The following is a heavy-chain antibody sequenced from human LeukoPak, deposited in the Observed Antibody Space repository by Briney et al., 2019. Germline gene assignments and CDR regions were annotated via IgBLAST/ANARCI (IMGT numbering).Heavy chain of an antibody. CDR2: IYHSGST. V-gene: IGHV4-30-2*01. CDR1: GGSISSGGYY. Sequence: SETLSLTCTVSGGSISSGGYYWSWIRQPPGKGLEWIGYIYHSGSTYYNPSLKSRVTISVDTSKNHFSLKMTSVTAADTAVYSCARYGDSSGYSTIDYWGQGTLVTVSS. CDR3: ARYGDSSGYSTIDY. D-gene: IGHD3-22*01. J-gene: IGHJ4*02.